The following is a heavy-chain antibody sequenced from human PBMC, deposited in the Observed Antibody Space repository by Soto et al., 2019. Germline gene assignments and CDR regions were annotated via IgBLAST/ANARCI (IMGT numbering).Heavy chain of an antibody. J-gene: IGHJ4*02. CDR1: GFTFDDYA. D-gene: IGHD6-6*01. Sequence: SLKISCAASGFTFDDYAMHWVRQAPGKGLEWVSGISWNSGSIGYADSVKGRFTISRDNAKNSLYLQMNSLRAEDTALYYCAKDITTSSSSFDYWGQGTLVTVSS. V-gene: IGHV3-9*01. CDR2: ISWNSGSI. CDR3: AKDITTSSSSFDY.